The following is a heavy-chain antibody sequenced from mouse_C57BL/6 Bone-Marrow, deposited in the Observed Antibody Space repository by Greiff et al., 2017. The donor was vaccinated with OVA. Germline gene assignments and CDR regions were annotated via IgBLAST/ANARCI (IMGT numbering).Heavy chain of an antibody. V-gene: IGHV14-4*01. D-gene: IGHD2-3*01. CDR3: TSDGYYWVAY. CDR2: IDPENGDT. J-gene: IGHJ3*01. CDR1: GFNIKDDY. Sequence: VQLQQSGAELVRPGASVKLSCTASGFNIKDDYMHWVKQRPEQGLEWIGWIDPENGDTEYASKFQGKATITADTSSNTAYLQLSSLTSEDTAVYYCTSDGYYWVAYWGQGTLVTVSA.